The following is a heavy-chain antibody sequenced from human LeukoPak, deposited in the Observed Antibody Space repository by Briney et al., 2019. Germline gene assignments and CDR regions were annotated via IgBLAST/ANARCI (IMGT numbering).Heavy chain of an antibody. J-gene: IGHJ4*02. CDR1: GYTFTSYG. CDR3: ARNSDSSGLFDY. Sequence: ASVKVSCKASGYTFTSYGISWVRQAPGQGLEWMGWISAYNCNTNYAQKLQGRVTMTTDTSTSTSYMELRSLRSDDTAVYYCARNSDSSGLFDYWGQGTLVTVSS. D-gene: IGHD3-22*01. CDR2: ISAYNCNT. V-gene: IGHV1-18*01.